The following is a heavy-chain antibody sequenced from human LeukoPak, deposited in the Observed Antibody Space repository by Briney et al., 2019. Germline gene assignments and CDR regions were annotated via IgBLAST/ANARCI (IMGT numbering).Heavy chain of an antibody. Sequence: SETLSLTCALSGGSLSRGGYSWSWIRQPPGKGLEWIGYIYQSGSTYYNPSLKSRVTISVARPKNQFSLKLSSVTAADTAVDYCARSGTGTTLRFFDYWGQGTLVTVSS. CDR3: ARSGTGTTLRFFDY. J-gene: IGHJ4*02. V-gene: IGHV4-30-2*01. CDR2: IYQSGST. CDR1: GGSLSRGGYS. D-gene: IGHD1-1*01.